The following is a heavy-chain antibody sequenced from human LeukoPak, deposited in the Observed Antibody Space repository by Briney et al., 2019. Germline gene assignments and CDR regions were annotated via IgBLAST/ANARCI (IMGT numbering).Heavy chain of an antibody. J-gene: IGHJ6*04. CDR3: ASYYASGVSAYNYYGMDV. D-gene: IGHD3-10*01. CDR1: GASISSGSYY. CDR2: MSHNRGT. Sequence: SETLSLTCTVSGASISSGSYYWGWIRQPPGKGLEWIGSMSHNRGTYYNPSLKSRVTISMDTSKNQFSLRLSSVTAADTAVYYCASYYASGVSAYNYYGMDVWGKGTTVTVSS. V-gene: IGHV4-39*01.